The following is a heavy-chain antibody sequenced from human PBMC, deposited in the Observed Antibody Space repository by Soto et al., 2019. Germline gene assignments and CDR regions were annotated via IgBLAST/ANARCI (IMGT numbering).Heavy chain of an antibody. CDR2: IYYSGST. D-gene: IGHD1-1*01. V-gene: IGHV4-30-4*01. J-gene: IGHJ4*02. CDR3: ARTTSYDYFDY. Sequence: QVQLQESGPGLVKPSQTLSLTCTVSGGSIRSGDYFWSWIRQPPGKGLEWIGYIYYSGSTHYNPSLRSRVSISVDTSKNQFSLKLSSVTAAATAVYYCARTTSYDYFDYWGQGTRVTVSS. CDR1: GGSIRSGDYF.